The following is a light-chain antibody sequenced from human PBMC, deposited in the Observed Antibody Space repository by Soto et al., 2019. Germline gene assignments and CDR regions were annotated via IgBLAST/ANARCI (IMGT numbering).Light chain of an antibody. J-gene: IGLJ3*02. CDR2: EVT. Sequence: QSALTQPASVSGSPGESITISCTGTRSDVGSYNSIAWYQQHPGKAPRVMIFEVTKRPSGISNRFSGYKSGSTASLTISGLQAEDEADYFCFSYAGDSTWVFGGGTKLTVL. CDR1: RSDVGSYNS. CDR3: FSYAGDSTWV. V-gene: IGLV2-23*02.